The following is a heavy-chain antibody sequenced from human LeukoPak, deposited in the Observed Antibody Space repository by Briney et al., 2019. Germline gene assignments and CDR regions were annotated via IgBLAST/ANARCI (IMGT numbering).Heavy chain of an antibody. Sequence: SETLSLTCAVSGGSISSSSSICWTWVRQPPGEGLEWIGEIYHNGATNYNPSLKSRVTMLLDKSKNQFFLKLNSVTAADTAVYYCARNGGNSDYDYWGQGTLVTVSA. CDR3: ARNGGNSDYDY. J-gene: IGHJ4*02. D-gene: IGHD4-23*01. CDR2: IYHNGAT. CDR1: GGSISSSSSIC. V-gene: IGHV4-4*02.